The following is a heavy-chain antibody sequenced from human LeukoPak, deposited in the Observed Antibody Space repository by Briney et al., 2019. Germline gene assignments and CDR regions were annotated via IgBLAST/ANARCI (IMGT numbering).Heavy chain of an antibody. V-gene: IGHV3-7*01. J-gene: IGHJ4*02. CDR2: IKQDGSEK. D-gene: IGHD1-14*01. Sequence: GGSLRLSCAASGFIFNNYWMSWVRQAPGKGLEWVANIKQDGSEKYYVDSVKGRFTISRDNAKNSLYLQMNSLRAEDTAVYYCARAHRSRAFDHWGQGTLVTVSS. CDR3: ARAHRSRAFDH. CDR1: GFIFNNYW.